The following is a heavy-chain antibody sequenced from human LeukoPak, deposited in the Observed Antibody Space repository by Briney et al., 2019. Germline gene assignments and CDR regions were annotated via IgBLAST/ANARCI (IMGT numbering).Heavy chain of an antibody. Sequence: GGSLRLSCAASGFTFGSYAMSWVRQAPGKGLEWVSVISGSGGSTDYADSVKGRFTISRDNSKNTLYLQINSLRAEDTALYYCAKLVLFSGTTGDLNYWGQGTLVTVSS. D-gene: IGHD1-1*01. J-gene: IGHJ4*02. CDR1: GFTFGSYA. V-gene: IGHV3-23*01. CDR3: AKLVLFSGTTGDLNY. CDR2: ISGSGGST.